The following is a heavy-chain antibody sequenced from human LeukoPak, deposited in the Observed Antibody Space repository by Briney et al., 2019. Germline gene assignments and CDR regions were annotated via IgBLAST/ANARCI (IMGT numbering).Heavy chain of an antibody. CDR2: ISSSSSYI. Sequence: GGSLRLSCAASGFTFSSYNMNWVRQAPGKGLEWVSSISSSSSYIYYADSVKGRFTISRDNAKNSLYLQMNSLRAEDTAVYYCARDRVAAASYDAFDIWGQGTMVTVSS. J-gene: IGHJ3*02. CDR1: GFTFSSYN. D-gene: IGHD6-13*01. CDR3: ARDRVAAASYDAFDI. V-gene: IGHV3-21*01.